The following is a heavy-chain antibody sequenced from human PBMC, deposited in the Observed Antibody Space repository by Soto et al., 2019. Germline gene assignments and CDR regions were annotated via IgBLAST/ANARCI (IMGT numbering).Heavy chain of an antibody. J-gene: IGHJ6*02. V-gene: IGHV5-51*01. Sequence: PGESLKISCKGSGYSFTSYWIGWVRQMPGKGLEWMGIIYPGDSDTRYSPSFQGQVTISADQSISTAYLQLSSLRSEDTAVYYCVRSPTTVEGRYYYYRMDVWGQGTTVTVSS. CDR2: IYPGDSDT. CDR3: VRSPTTVEGRYYYYRMDV. CDR1: GYSFTSYW. D-gene: IGHD4-17*01.